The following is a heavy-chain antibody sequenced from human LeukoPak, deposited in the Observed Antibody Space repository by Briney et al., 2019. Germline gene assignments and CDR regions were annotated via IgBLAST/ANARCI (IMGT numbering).Heavy chain of an antibody. V-gene: IGHV3-33*01. CDR2: IWYDGSNK. Sequence: GGSLRLSCAASGFTFSSYGMHWVRQAPGKGLEWVAVIWYDGSNKYYADSVKGRFTISRDNSKNTLYLQMNSLRAEDTAVYYCARGGSYHLERYYGMDVWGQGTTVTVSS. CDR3: ARGGSYHLERYYGMDV. D-gene: IGHD3-16*01. J-gene: IGHJ6*02. CDR1: GFTFSSYG.